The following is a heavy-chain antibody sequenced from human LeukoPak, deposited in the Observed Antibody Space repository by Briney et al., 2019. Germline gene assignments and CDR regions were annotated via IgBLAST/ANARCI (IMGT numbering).Heavy chain of an antibody. CDR2: ISYDGSNK. CDR3: AKDHGFDY. J-gene: IGHJ4*02. Sequence: QSGGSLRLSCAASGFTFSSYGMHWVRQAPGKGLEWVAVISYDGSNKYNADSVKGRFTISRDNSKNTLYLQMNSLRAEDTAVYYCAKDHGFDYWGQGTLVTVSS. V-gene: IGHV3-30*18. CDR1: GFTFSSYG.